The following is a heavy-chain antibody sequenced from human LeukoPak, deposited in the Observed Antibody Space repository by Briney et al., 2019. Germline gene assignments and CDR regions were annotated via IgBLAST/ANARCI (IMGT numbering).Heavy chain of an antibody. CDR1: GGSISYYY. CDR3: AREDPQTTVPKGMDV. V-gene: IGHV4-59*01. D-gene: IGHD4-17*01. Sequence: SETLSLTCTVSGGSISYYYWSWIRQSPGKGLEWIGYIYYSGTTNYNPSLKSRVTISVDTSKNQFSLQLRSVTAADTAVYYCAREDPQTTVPKGMDVWGQGTTVTVSS. J-gene: IGHJ6*02. CDR2: IYYSGTT.